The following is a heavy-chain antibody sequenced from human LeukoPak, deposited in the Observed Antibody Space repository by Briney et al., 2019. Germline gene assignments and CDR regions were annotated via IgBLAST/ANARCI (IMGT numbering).Heavy chain of an antibody. CDR1: GYSFTNYW. V-gene: IGHV5-51*01. D-gene: IGHD5-12*01. CDR2: IFPSDSDT. CDR3: ARSGYSGYEGDY. J-gene: IGHJ4*02. Sequence: GESLKISCKASGYSFTNYWIGWVRQMPGKGLEWMGIIFPSDSDTRYSPSFQGQVTLSADKSISTAYLQWSSLKASDTAMYYCARSGYSGYEGDYWGQGTLVTVSS.